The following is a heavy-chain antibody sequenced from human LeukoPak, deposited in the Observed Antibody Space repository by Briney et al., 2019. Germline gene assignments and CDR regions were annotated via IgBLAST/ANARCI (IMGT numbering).Heavy chain of an antibody. Sequence: PSETLSLTCTVSGGSISSSAHYWGWLRQPPGKGLEWIGSIYNSGTTYYNPSLKSRVTIFVDTSKNQFSLNLSPVTAADTAVYYCARGVAVAGPENAFDIWGQGTMVTVSS. CDR3: ARGVAVAGPENAFDI. V-gene: IGHV4-39*01. CDR1: GGSISSSAHY. D-gene: IGHD6-19*01. J-gene: IGHJ3*02. CDR2: IYNSGTT.